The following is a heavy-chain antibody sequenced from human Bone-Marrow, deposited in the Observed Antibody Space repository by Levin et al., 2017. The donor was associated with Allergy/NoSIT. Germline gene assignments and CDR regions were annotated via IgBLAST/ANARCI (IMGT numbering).Heavy chain of an antibody. CDR2: TSGSGGST. V-gene: IGHV3-23*01. D-gene: IGHD3-16*01. CDR1: GFPFSSYA. CDR3: AKETDSYVPNVS. Sequence: GESLKISCAASGFPFSSYAMSWVRQAPGKGLEWVSTTSGSGGSTYYAASVAGRFTISRDNSKNTLYLQMSSLRAEDTAEYYCAKETDSYVPNVSWGQGTLVTVSS. J-gene: IGHJ5*02.